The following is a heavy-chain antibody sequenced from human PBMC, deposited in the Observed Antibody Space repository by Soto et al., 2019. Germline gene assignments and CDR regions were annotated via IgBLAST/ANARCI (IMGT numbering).Heavy chain of an antibody. Sequence: GGSLRLSCSASGFTFRSFSMNWVRQAPGKGREWVSYIIRNGDTRYYVDSVEGRFTVSRDKAQNSLFLQMNSLRDEDTAVYYCARLTAVAGSGNWGQGTLVTVSS. CDR3: ARLTAVAGSGN. CDR2: IIRNGDTR. J-gene: IGHJ4*02. D-gene: IGHD6-19*01. V-gene: IGHV3-48*02. CDR1: GFTFRSFS.